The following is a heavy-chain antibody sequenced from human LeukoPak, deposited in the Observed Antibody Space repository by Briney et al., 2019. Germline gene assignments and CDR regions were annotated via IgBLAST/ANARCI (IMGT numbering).Heavy chain of an antibody. V-gene: IGHV3-23*01. CDR1: GFIFSNYA. CDR3: AKWGDYDVLTGYYVSAF. D-gene: IGHD3-9*01. J-gene: IGHJ4*02. CDR2: ISGRSGST. Sequence: GGSLRLSCAASGFIFSNYAMYWVRQAPGKGLEWVSAISGRSGSTYYADSVKGRFTISRDSSKNTLYLQMNSLRADDTAVYYCAKWGDYDVLTGYYVSAFWGQGTLVTVSS.